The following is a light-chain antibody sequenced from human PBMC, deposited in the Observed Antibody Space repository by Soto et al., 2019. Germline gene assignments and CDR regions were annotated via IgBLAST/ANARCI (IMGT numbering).Light chain of an antibody. CDR2: LGS. CDR1: QSLLHSNGYNY. Sequence: DTVMTQSPLSLPVTPGEPASISCRSSQSLLHSNGYNYLDWYLQKPGHSPQLLIYLGSNRASGVPDRFSGSGSGTDFTLKISRVEAEDVGVYYCMHALQTPRVGQGTKVEIK. V-gene: IGKV2-28*01. CDR3: MHALQTPR. J-gene: IGKJ1*01.